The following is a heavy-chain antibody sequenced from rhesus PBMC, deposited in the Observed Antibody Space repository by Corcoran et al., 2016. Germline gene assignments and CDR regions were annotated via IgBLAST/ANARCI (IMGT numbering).Heavy chain of an antibody. V-gene: IGHV3-115*02. CDR3: ARHRRYYGLDS. CDR2: IGGDISYT. J-gene: IGHJ6*01. Sequence: EVQLAESGGGLVQPGGSLRLSCAASGFTFSGYEMHWVRQAPGKGLESVSVIGGDISYTHYADSVKLRFTISGDNAKNSLSLQMNSLRAEDTSVYYCARHRRYYGLDSWGQGVVVTVSS. CDR1: GFTFSGYE.